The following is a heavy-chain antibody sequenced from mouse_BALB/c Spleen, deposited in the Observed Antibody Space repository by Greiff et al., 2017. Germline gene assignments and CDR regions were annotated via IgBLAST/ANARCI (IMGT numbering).Heavy chain of an antibody. J-gene: IGHJ3*01. Sequence: DVMLVESGGGLVQPGGSLKLSCAASGFTFSSYTMSWFRQTPEKRLEWVAYISNGGGSTYYPDTVKGRFPISRDNPKNTLFLQMTSLRSEDTAVYYCARGSTTATFADWGQGTLVTVSA. CDR3: ARGSTTATFAD. CDR2: ISNGGGST. V-gene: IGHV5-12-2*01. D-gene: IGHD1-2*01. CDR1: GFTFSSYT.